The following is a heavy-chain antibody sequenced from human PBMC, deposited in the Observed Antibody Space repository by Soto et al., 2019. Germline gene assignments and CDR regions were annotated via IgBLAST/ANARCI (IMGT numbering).Heavy chain of an antibody. CDR2: ISDDGNNE. CDR1: GFNFNRFA. D-gene: IGHD2-21*01. Sequence: QVQMVESGGGLVQPGRSLRLTCTASGFNFNRFAIHWVRQAPGKSLECVAVISDDGNNEYVAVPLLDRFAISRDNSQNTVFLQVDDVSVEDTDSYYCARNPSTPYWRGPEDNCGHGSLVIGSS. J-gene: IGHJ4*01. V-gene: IGHV3-30*09. CDR3: ARNPSTPYWRGPEDN.